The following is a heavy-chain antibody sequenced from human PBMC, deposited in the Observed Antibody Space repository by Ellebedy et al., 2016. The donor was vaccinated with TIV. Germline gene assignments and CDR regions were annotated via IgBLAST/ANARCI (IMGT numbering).Heavy chain of an antibody. J-gene: IGHJ4*02. CDR2: INHSGST. D-gene: IGHD3-3*01. Sequence: MPSETLSLTCAVYGGSFSGYYWSWIRQPPGKGLEWIGEINHSGSTNYNPSLKSRVTISVDTSKNQFSLKLSYVTAADTAVYYCARAQREYYDFWSGYYPRYYFDYWGQGTLVTVSS. V-gene: IGHV4-34*01. CDR1: GGSFSGYY. CDR3: ARAQREYYDFWSGYYPRYYFDY.